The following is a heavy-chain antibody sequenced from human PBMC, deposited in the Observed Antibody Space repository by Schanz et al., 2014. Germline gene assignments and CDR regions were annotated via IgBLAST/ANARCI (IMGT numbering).Heavy chain of an antibody. D-gene: IGHD4-17*01. Sequence: VQLLESGGGLVQPGGSLRLSCAASGFTFSDHYMDWFRQPAGKGLEWVAVIWNNGVTKYYADSVRGRFTISRDRFQNTLYLRMSSLRAEDTAVYYCARPRFDYGEVDYWGQGTLVTVSS. V-gene: IGHV3-33*08. CDR2: IWNNGVTK. J-gene: IGHJ4*02. CDR1: GFTFSDHY. CDR3: ARPRFDYGEVDY.